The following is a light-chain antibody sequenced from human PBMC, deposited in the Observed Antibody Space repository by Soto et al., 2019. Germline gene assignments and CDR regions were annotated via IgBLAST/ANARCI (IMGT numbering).Light chain of an antibody. V-gene: IGLV2-14*01. CDR2: EVS. CDR3: SSYTFSTTLV. Sequence: QSALTQPASVSGSPGQSITISCTGTSSDVGGYNYVSWYQQHPGKAPKLKIFEVSNRPSGVSDRFSGSKSGNTASLTISGLQAEDEADYYCSSYTFSTTLVFGGGTKLTVL. J-gene: IGLJ3*02. CDR1: SSDVGGYNY.